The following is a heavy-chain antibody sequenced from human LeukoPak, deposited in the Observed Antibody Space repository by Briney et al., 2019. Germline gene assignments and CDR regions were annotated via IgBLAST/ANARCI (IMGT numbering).Heavy chain of an antibody. Sequence: GGSLRLSCAASGSTFSYYAMSWVRQAPGKGLKWVSAISGSGGSTYYADSVKGRFTISRDDSKNTLYLQTNSLRAEDTAIYYCAKVGVEAAGIRFRYFDYWGQGTLVTVSS. CDR3: AKVGVEAAGIRFRYFDY. CDR2: ISGSGGST. CDR1: GSTFSYYA. V-gene: IGHV3-23*01. J-gene: IGHJ4*02. D-gene: IGHD6-13*01.